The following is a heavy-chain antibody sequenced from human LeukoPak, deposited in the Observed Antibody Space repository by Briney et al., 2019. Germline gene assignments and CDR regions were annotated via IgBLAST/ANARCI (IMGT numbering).Heavy chain of an antibody. CDR3: ARGVVVAAAGGLDY. V-gene: IGHV4-34*01. CDR2: INHSGST. CDR1: GGSFSGYY. J-gene: IGHJ4*02. D-gene: IGHD6-13*01. Sequence: SETLSLTCAVYGGSFSGYYWSWIRQPPGKGLEWIGEINHSGSTNYNPPLKSRVTISVDTSKNQFSPKLSSVTAADTAVYYCARGVVVAAAGGLDYWGQGTLVTVSS.